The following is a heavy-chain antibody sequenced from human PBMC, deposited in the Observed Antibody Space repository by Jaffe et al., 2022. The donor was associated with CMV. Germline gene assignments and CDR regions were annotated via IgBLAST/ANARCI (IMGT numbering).Heavy chain of an antibody. CDR3: ARTQTTSWNVGYFDN. CDR2: IYHSGST. J-gene: IGHJ4*02. D-gene: IGHD1-1*01. CDR1: GGSISSNNW. Sequence: QVQLQESGPGLVKPSGTLSLTCAVSGGSISSNNWWSWVRQTPGKGLEWIGEIYHSGSTNHNPSLKSRVTILLDKSNNQFFLTLSSVTAADTAVYFCARTQTTSWNVGYFDNWGPGTLVIVSS. V-gene: IGHV4-4*02.